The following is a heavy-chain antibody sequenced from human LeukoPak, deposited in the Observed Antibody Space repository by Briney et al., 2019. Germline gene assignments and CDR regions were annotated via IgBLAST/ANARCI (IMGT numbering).Heavy chain of an antibody. D-gene: IGHD3-10*01. CDR1: GDSISKYY. CDR3: ARAPFREVVAFDI. Sequence: PSETLSLTCIVSGDSISKYYWSWIRQPPGKGLEWIGYIYYTGSTNYNPSLKSRVTISVDTSKNQFSLKLSSVTAADTAVYYCARAPFREVVAFDIWGQGTMVTVSS. V-gene: IGHV4-59*08. CDR2: IYYTGST. J-gene: IGHJ3*02.